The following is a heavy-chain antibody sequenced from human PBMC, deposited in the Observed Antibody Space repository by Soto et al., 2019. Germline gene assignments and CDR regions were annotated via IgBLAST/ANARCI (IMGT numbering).Heavy chain of an antibody. D-gene: IGHD6-13*01. CDR2: IQSDGSIK. V-gene: IGHV3-33*01. J-gene: IGHJ4*02. CDR1: GFTYSSYG. Sequence: QVQLVASGGGVVQPGRSLRLSCAASGFTYSSYGMHWVRQAPGRGLEWVAVIQSDGSIKNYADSVKGRFTISRDNSKNTLQLQMNSLRAEDTAVYYCAREGSSKCFGAFDYWGQGTLVTVSS. CDR3: AREGSSKCFGAFDY.